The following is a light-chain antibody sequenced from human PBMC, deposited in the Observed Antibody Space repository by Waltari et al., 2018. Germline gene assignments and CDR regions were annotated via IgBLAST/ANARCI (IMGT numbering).Light chain of an antibody. CDR2: DVS. Sequence: QSALTQPASVSGSPGQSITISCTGTSSDVGGYNYASWSQQHPGKAPKLMIYDVSNRPSGVSNRFSGSKSGNTASLTISGLQAEDEADYYCSSYTSSSTLLYVFGTGTKVTVL. CDR1: SSDVGGYNY. V-gene: IGLV2-14*03. CDR3: SSYTSSSTLLYV. J-gene: IGLJ1*01.